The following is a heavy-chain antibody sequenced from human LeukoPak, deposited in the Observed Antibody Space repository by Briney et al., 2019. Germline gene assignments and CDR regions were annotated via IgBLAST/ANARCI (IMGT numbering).Heavy chain of an antibody. CDR3: ARHGRKNRIAAAGSRSGFDY. J-gene: IGHJ4*02. Sequence: PSETLSLTCTVSGGSISSGSYYWSWIRQPAGKGLEWIGRIYTSGSTNYNPSLKSRVTISVDTSKNQFSLKLSSVTAADTAVYYCARHGRKNRIAAAGSRSGFDYWGQGTLVTVSS. CDR1: GGSISSGSYY. CDR2: IYTSGST. D-gene: IGHD6-13*01. V-gene: IGHV4-61*02.